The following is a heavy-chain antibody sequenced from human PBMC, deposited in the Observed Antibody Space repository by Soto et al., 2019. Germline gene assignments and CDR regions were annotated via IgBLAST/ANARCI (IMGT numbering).Heavy chain of an antibody. J-gene: IGHJ4*02. Sequence: QVQLQESGPGLVKPSQTLPLTCTVSGGSISSTAYFWTWIRQLPGKGLEWIGYIYHSGSTYYNPSLKSRVAISVDTSKNQFSLKLSSVAAADTAVYYCAGKRYYDTTGRVGYYFDYWGRGTLVTVSS. D-gene: IGHD3-22*01. CDR1: GGSISSTAYF. CDR2: IYHSGST. CDR3: AGKRYYDTTGRVGYYFDY. V-gene: IGHV4-31*03.